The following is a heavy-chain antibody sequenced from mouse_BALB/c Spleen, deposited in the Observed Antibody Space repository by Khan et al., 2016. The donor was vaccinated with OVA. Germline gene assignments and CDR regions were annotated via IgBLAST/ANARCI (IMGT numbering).Heavy chain of an antibody. V-gene: IGHV14-3*02. CDR2: IDPANGNT. Sequence: VQLQQSGAELVKPGASVKLSCTASGFNIKDTYMHWVKQRPEQGLEWIGRIDPANGNTKYDPKFQGKATITADTSSNTAYLQLSSLTSEDTAVYYYARWLRLLAMDYWGQGTSVTVSS. D-gene: IGHD2-2*01. J-gene: IGHJ4*01. CDR1: GFNIKDTY. CDR3: ARWLRLLAMDY.